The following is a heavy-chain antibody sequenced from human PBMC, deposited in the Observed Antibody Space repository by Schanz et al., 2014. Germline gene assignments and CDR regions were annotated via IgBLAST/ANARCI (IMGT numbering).Heavy chain of an antibody. V-gene: IGHV3-30*02. D-gene: IGHD5-12*01. J-gene: IGHJ4*02. CDR2: IRFDGSDK. Sequence: QVQLVESGGGVVQPGGSLRLSCAASGFTFSSYGMHWVRQAPGKGLEWVTFIRFDGSDKLYAGSVKGRFTISRDNSNNTLSMQMNSLRNEDTAVYYCARDRPSGYALDFWGQGTLVTVSS. CDR3: ARDRPSGYALDF. CDR1: GFTFSSYG.